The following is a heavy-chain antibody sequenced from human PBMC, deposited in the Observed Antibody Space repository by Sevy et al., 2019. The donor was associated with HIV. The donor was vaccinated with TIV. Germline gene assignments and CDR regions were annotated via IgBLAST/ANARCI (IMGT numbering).Heavy chain of an antibody. CDR1: GFTFSSYA. CDR2: ISGSGGST. V-gene: IGHV3-23*01. CDR3: AKAGQDIVVVVAAVGAFDI. J-gene: IGHJ3*02. D-gene: IGHD2-15*01. Sequence: GGSLRLSCAASGFTFSSYAMSWVRQAPGKGLEWVSAISGSGGSTYYADSVKGGFTISRDSCKNTLYLQMNSLRAEDMTVYYCAKAGQDIVVVVAAVGAFDIWGQGTMVTVSS.